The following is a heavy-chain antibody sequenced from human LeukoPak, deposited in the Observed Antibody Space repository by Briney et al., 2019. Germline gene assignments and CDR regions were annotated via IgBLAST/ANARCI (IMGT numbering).Heavy chain of an antibody. CDR3: SRDPVS. V-gene: IGHV3-74*01. CDR1: GFTFTDYW. CDR2: INSDGSTR. D-gene: IGHD3-16*01. Sequence: GGSLRLSCAASGFTFTDYWMHWVRQAPGKGLVWVSRINSDGSTRNYADSVKGQFTISKDNAKNMLYLQMNSLRAEDTAVYYCSRDPVSWGQGTLVTVSS. J-gene: IGHJ5*02.